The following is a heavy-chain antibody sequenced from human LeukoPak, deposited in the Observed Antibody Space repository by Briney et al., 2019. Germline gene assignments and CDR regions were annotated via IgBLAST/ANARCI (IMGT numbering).Heavy chain of an antibody. CDR2: INPNSGGT. D-gene: IGHD6-13*01. Sequence: ASVKVSCKASGYTFTDYYMHWVRQAPGQGLEWMGWINPNSGGTNYAQKFQGRVTVTRDTSISTAFMDLSSLRSDDTAVFYCARGPPRGTAAGPDFWGQGTLVIVSS. CDR1: GYTFTDYY. V-gene: IGHV1-2*02. J-gene: IGHJ4*02. CDR3: ARGPPRGTAAGPDF.